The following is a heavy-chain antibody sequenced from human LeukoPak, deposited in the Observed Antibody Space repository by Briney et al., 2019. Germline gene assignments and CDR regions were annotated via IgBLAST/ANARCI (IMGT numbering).Heavy chain of an antibody. Sequence: GGSLRLSCEGSGFTFSSYSMIWVRQAPGKGLEWVSSICGDSTETRHADSLMGRFTISRDNAKKSLCLQMNSLRAEDTAVYYCARGHFGVVLDYWGQGTLVTVSS. V-gene: IGHV3-21*01. D-gene: IGHD3-3*01. CDR1: GFTFSSYS. CDR3: ARGHFGVVLDY. J-gene: IGHJ4*02. CDR2: ICGDSTET.